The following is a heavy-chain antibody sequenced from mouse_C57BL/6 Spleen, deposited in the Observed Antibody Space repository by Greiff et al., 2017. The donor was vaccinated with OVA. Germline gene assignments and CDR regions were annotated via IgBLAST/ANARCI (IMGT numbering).Heavy chain of an antibody. J-gene: IGHJ4*01. V-gene: IGHV1-18*01. CDR3: ARGEGGYWADAMDY. CDR2: INPNNGGT. CDR1: GYTFTDYN. Sequence: VQLQQSGPELVKPGASVKIPCKASGYTFTDYNMDWVKQSHGKSLEWIGDINPNNGGTIYNQKFKGKATLTVDKSSSTAYMELRSLTSEDTAVYYCARGEGGYWADAMDYWGQGTSVTVSS. D-gene: IGHD2-3*01.